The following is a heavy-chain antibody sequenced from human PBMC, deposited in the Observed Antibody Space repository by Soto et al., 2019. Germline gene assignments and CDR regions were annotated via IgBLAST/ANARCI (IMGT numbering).Heavy chain of an antibody. J-gene: IGHJ5*02. Sequence: ASVKVSCKASGYTFTGYYMHWVRQAPGQGLEWMGWINPNSGGTNYAQKFQGWVTMTRDTSISTAYMELSRLRSDDTAVYYCANMAIMGNWFDPWGQGTLVTVSS. V-gene: IGHV1-2*04. CDR3: ANMAIMGNWFDP. CDR2: INPNSGGT. CDR1: GYTFTGYY.